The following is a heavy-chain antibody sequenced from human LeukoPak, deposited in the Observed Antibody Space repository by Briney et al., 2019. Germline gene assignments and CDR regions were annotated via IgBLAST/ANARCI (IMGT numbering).Heavy chain of an antibody. CDR1: GFTFSSYE. J-gene: IGHJ4*02. Sequence: GGSLRLSCAASGFTFSSYEMNWVRQAPGKGLEWVANIKQDGSEKYYVDSVKGRFTISRDNAKDSLYLQLDSLRADDTAVYFCARIAGGIYCNGGSCYSDYWGQGTLVTVSS. V-gene: IGHV3-7*01. CDR3: ARIAGGIYCNGGSCYSDY. D-gene: IGHD2-15*01. CDR2: IKQDGSEK.